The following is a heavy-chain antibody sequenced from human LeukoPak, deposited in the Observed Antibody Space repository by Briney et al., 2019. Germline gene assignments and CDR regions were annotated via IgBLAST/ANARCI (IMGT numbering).Heavy chain of an antibody. D-gene: IGHD3-3*01. Sequence: SETLSLTCTVSGGSISSGSYYWSWIRQPAGKRLEWIGRIYTSGSTNYNPSLKSRVTISVDTSKNQFSLKLSSVTAADTAVYYCASTRNYDLWSGSGYFDLWGRGTLVTVSS. CDR2: IYTSGST. V-gene: IGHV4-61*02. J-gene: IGHJ2*01. CDR3: ASTRNYDLWSGSGYFDL. CDR1: GGSISSGSYY.